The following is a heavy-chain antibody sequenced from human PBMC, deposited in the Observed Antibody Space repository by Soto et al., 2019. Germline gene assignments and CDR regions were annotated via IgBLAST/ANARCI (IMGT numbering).Heavy chain of an antibody. D-gene: IGHD2-2*03. Sequence: ASVKVSCKASGYTFTSYDINWVRQATGQGLEWMGWMNPNSGNTGYAQKFQGRVTMTRNTSISTAYMELSSLRSEDTAVYYCARGLRGYCSSTSSYYYYMDVWGKGTTVTVSS. J-gene: IGHJ6*03. V-gene: IGHV1-8*01. CDR2: MNPNSGNT. CDR1: GYTFTSYD. CDR3: ARGLRGYCSSTSSYYYYMDV.